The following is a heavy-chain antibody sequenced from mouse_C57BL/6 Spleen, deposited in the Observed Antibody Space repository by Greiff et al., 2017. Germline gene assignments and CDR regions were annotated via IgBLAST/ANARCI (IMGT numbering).Heavy chain of an antibody. CDR3: ARAYYGSSYDWYFDG. J-gene: IGHJ1*03. D-gene: IGHD1-1*01. CDR2: ISSGGSST. Sequence: EVQLVESGGDLVKPGGSLKLSCAASGFTFSSYGMSWVRQTPDKRLEWVATISSGGSSTYYPDSVKGRFTISRDNAKNTLYLQMSSLKSEDTAMYYCARAYYGSSYDWYFDGWGKGTTVTVSS. V-gene: IGHV5-6*01. CDR1: GFTFSSYG.